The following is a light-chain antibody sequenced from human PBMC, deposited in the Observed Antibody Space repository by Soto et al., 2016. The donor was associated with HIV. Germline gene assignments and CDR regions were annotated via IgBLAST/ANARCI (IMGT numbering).Light chain of an antibody. V-gene: IGKV1-13*02. CDR1: QGISSA. Sequence: AIQLTQSPSSLSASVGDRVTITCRASQGISSALAWYQQKPGKAPKLLIYDASSLESGVPSRFSGSGSGTDFTLTISSLQPEDVGNYYCQKYNSAPWTFGQGTKVEIK. J-gene: IGKJ1*01. CDR3: QKYNSAPWT. CDR2: DAS.